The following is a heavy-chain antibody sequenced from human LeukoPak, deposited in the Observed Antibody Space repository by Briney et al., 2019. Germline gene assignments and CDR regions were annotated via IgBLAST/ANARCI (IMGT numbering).Heavy chain of an antibody. J-gene: IGHJ4*02. D-gene: IGHD6-19*01. Sequence: GGSLRLSCAASGFTFSSYAMHWVHQAPGKGLEWVAVISYDGSNKYYADSVKGRFTISRDNSKNTLYLQMNSLRAEDTAVYYCARDWQWLVLDYWGQGTLVTVSS. CDR1: GFTFSSYA. CDR2: ISYDGSNK. V-gene: IGHV3-30-3*01. CDR3: ARDWQWLVLDY.